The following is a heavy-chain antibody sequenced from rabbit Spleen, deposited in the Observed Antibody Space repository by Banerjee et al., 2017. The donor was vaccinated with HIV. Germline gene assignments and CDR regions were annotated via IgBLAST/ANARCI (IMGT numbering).Heavy chain of an antibody. CDR2: IAAGSGGTT. V-gene: IGHV1S40*01. CDR1: GFSFISGYY. Sequence: QSLEESGGDLVKPGTSLTLTCTASGFSFISGYYMCWVRQAPGKGLEWIACIAAGSGGTTYYANWAKGRFTTSKTSSTTVTLQMTSLTVADTATYFCARDTASSFSSYGMDLWGPGTLVTVS. CDR3: ARDTASSFSSYGMDL. D-gene: IGHD6-1*01. J-gene: IGHJ6*01.